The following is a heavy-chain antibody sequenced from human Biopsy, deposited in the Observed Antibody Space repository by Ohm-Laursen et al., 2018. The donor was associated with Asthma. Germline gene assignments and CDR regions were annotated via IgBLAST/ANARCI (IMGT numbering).Heavy chain of an antibody. CDR2: IYYSGST. D-gene: IGHD3-16*01. CDR1: GGSISSSSYY. Sequence: TLSLTCTVSGGSISSSSYYWGWIRRPPGKGLEFIGTIYYSGSTYYNPSLKSRVTLSVDTSKNQLSLNLTSVIAADTAVYYCARDQGDSKFDYWGQGILVTVSS. V-gene: IGHV4-39*07. CDR3: ARDQGDSKFDY. J-gene: IGHJ4*02.